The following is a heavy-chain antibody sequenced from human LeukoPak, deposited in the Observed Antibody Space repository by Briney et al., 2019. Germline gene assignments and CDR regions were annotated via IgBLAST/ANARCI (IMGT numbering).Heavy chain of an antibody. V-gene: IGHV4-59*01. CDR3: ARYSYGYFDY. J-gene: IGHJ4*02. CDR1: GGSISSYY. Sequence: PSETLSLTCTVSGGSISSYYWSWIRQPPGKGLEWMGYIYYSGSTNYNPSLQSRVTISVDMSKTQFSLKLSSVTAADTAVYYCARYSYGYFDYWGQGTLVTVSS. CDR2: IYYSGST. D-gene: IGHD5-18*01.